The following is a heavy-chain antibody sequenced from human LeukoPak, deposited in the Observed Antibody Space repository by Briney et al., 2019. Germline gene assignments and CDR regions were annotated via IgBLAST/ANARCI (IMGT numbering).Heavy chain of an antibody. D-gene: IGHD2-15*01. V-gene: IGHV1-24*01. CDR2: FDPEDGET. CDR3: ASPGLEVVAAKPTNFDY. CDR1: GYTLTELS. Sequence: ASVKVSCKVSGYTLTELSMHWVRQAPGKGLEWMGGFDPEDGETIYAQKFQGRVTMTEDTSTDTAYMELSSLRSEDTAAYYCASPGLEVVAAKPTNFDYWGQGTLVTVSS. J-gene: IGHJ4*02.